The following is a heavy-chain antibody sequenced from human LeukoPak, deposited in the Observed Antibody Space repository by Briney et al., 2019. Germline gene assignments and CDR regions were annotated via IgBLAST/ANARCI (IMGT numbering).Heavy chain of an antibody. CDR1: GFTFSSYA. J-gene: IGHJ3*02. D-gene: IGHD6-13*01. CDR2: INGGAYST. V-gene: IGHV3-23*01. Sequence: TGGSLRLSCAASGFTFSSYAMTWVRQAPGKGLEWISAINGGAYSTSYADSVKGRFTISRDNSKNTLYLQMNSLRAEDTAVYYCARDRPGYSSSFDAFDIWGQGTMVTVSS. CDR3: ARDRPGYSSSFDAFDI.